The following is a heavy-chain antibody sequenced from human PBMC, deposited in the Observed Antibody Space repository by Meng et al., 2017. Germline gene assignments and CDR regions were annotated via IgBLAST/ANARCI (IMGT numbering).Heavy chain of an antibody. V-gene: IGHV1-2*06. J-gene: IGHJ4*02. CDR3: ARDYGSGRIILHFDY. CDR2: INPNSGGT. CDR1: GYTFTGYY. Sequence: GQLVRLGAEVKKPGASLKVSCKASGYTFTGYYMHWVRQAPGQGLEWMGRINPNSGGTNYAQKFQGRVTMTRDTSISTAYMELSRLRSDDTAVYYCARDYGSGRIILHFDYWGQGTLVTVSS. D-gene: IGHD3-10*01.